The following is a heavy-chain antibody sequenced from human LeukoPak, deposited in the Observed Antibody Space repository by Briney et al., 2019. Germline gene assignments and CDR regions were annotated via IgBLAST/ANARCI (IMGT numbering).Heavy chain of an antibody. CDR1: GHTFTSYY. J-gene: IGHJ5*02. V-gene: IGHV1-46*01. CDR3: ARDNSVGDNAWWFDP. CDR2: INPTGGST. Sequence: ASVKVSCKASGHTFTSYYMHWVRQAPGQGLEWMGLINPTGGSTGYAQKFQGRVTMTRDMSTSTDYMELSSLGSEDTAIYYCARDNSVGDNAWWFDPWGQGTLVTVPS. D-gene: IGHD1-26*01.